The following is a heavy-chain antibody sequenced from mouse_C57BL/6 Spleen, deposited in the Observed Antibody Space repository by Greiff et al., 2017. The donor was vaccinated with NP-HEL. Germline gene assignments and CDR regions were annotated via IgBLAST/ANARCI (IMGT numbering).Heavy chain of an antibody. V-gene: IGHV5-6*02. CDR1: GFTFSSSG. J-gene: IGHJ2*01. CDR2: ISSGGSYT. CDR3: ARGDFDY. Sequence: VMLVESGGDLVKPGGSLKLSCAASGFTFSSSGLSWVRQTPDKRLEWVATISSGGSYTYYPDSVKGRFTISRDNAKNTLYLQMSSLKSEDTAMYYCARGDFDYWGQGTTLTVST.